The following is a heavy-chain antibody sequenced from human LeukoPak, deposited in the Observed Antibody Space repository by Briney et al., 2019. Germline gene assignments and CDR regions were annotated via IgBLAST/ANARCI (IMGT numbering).Heavy chain of an antibody. CDR3: AKGDTTWELPHDY. V-gene: IGHV3-23*01. Sequence: GGTLRLSCAASGFTFSSYAMSWVRQAPGKGLEWVSAISGSGGITSYADSVKGRFTISRDNSKNTLYLQMNSLRAEDTAVYYCAKGDTTWELPHDYWGQGTLVTVSS. J-gene: IGHJ4*02. D-gene: IGHD1-26*01. CDR1: GFTFSSYA. CDR2: ISGSGGIT.